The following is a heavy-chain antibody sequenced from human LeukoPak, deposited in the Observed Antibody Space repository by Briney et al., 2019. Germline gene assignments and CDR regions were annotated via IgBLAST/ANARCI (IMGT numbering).Heavy chain of an antibody. CDR1: GSTSSTIG. V-gene: IGHV3-33*01. CDR2: IWYDGTNK. Sequence: GGSLRPSWPPSGSTSSTIGTHWARQPPDKGLEWVAIIWYDGTNKSYADCVKGRFTISRDNSKNTLYLQMNSLRAGDTAVYYCAGGLDAFDIWGQGTMVTVSS. J-gene: IGHJ3*02. CDR3: AGGLDAFDI. D-gene: IGHD3-16*01.